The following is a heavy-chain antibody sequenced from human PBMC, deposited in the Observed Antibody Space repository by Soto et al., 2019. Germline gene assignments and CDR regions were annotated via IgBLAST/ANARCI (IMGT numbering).Heavy chain of an antibody. D-gene: IGHD3-9*01. Sequence: EVQLLESGGGLVQPGGSLRLSCAASGFTFSSYAMSWVRQAPGKGLEWVSAISGSGGSTYYADSVKGRFTISRDNSKNTLYLQMYSLRAEDTAIYYCRYYDILPGYPKRAAFDIWGQGTMVTVSS. J-gene: IGHJ3*02. CDR2: ISGSGGST. V-gene: IGHV3-23*01. CDR1: GFTFSSYA. CDR3: RYYDILPGYPKRAAFDI.